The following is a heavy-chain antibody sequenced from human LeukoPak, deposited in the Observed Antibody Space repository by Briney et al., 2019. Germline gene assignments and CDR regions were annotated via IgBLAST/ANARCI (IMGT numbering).Heavy chain of an antibody. J-gene: IGHJ3*02. CDR2: ISYDGTNK. D-gene: IGHD6-19*01. Sequence: SGGSLRLSCAASGFTFSSCAMHWVRQAPGKGLGWVAVISYDGTNKHYADSVKGRFTISRDNSRNTLCLQMNSLRPEDTAVYYGARDPGKQLLVRYEVDAFDIWGQGTMVTVSS. CDR1: GFTFSSCA. V-gene: IGHV3-30-3*01. CDR3: ARDPGKQLLVRYEVDAFDI.